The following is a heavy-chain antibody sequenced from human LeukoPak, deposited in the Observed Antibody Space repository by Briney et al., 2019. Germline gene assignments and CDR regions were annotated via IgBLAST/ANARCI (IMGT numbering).Heavy chain of an antibody. J-gene: IGHJ3*02. CDR3: ARGGSWIQLWLAFDI. V-gene: IGHV1-69*05. CDR1: GGTFSSYA. CDR2: IIPIFGTA. D-gene: IGHD5-18*01. Sequence: SVKVSCKASGGTFSSYAISWVRQAPGQGLEWMGRIIPIFGTANYAQKFQGRVTITTDESTSTAYMELSSLRSEDTAVYYCARGGSWIQLWLAFDIWGQGTMVTVSS.